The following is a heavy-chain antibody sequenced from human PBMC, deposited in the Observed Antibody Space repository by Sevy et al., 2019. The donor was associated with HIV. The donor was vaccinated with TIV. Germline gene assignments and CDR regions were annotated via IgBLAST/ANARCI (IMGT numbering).Heavy chain of an antibody. CDR3: AKDIRVCGAYYYYYGMDV. CDR1: GFTFSSYA. V-gene: IGHV3-23*01. D-gene: IGHD6-13*01. J-gene: IGHJ6*02. CDR2: ISGSGGST. Sequence: GGSLRLSCAASGFTFSSYAMSWVRQAPGKGLEWVSAISGSGGSTYYADSVKGRFTIFRDNSKNTLYLQMNSLRAEDTAVYYGAKDIRVCGAYYYYYGMDVWGQGTTVTVSS.